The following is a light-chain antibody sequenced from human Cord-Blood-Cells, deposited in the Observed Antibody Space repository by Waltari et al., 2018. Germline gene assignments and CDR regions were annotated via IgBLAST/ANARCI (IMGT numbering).Light chain of an antibody. CDR3: KQSYSTPPT. J-gene: IGKJ1*01. Sequence: DIQMTQSPSSLSASVGDRVTITCRASQSISSYLNWYQQKPGKAPKLLIYAASSLQSGVPSRFSGSGSGTDFTLTISSLQPEEFATYYCKQSYSTPPTFGQGTKVEIK. CDR1: QSISSY. V-gene: IGKV1-39*01. CDR2: AAS.